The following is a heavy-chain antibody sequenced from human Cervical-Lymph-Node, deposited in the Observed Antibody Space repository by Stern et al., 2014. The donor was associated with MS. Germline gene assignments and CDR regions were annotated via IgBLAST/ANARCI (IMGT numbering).Heavy chain of an antibody. D-gene: IGHD2-8*01. CDR3: AKDKLYDRIDL. Sequence: VHLVESGGGVVQPGGSLRLSCAASGFTFSNYGMHWVRQAPGKGLEWVATRSSDGTNIYYLASVKGRFTISRDNSKNTLFLRMDSLRADDTAVYYCAKDKLYDRIDLWGQGTLVTVSS. V-gene: IGHV3-30*18. CDR1: GFTFSNYG. CDR2: RSSDGTNI. J-gene: IGHJ5*02.